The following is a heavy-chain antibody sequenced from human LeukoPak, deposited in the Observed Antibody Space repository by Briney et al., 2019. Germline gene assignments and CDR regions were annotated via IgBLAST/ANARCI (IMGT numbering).Heavy chain of an antibody. CDR2: INPYNGYT. CDR3: ARDYSLNDFDY. CDR1: GYTFTDHF. J-gene: IGHJ4*02. Sequence: ASVKVSCKSSGYTFTDHFIHWVRQAPGQGLEWVGEINPYNGYTKYAWRLQGRVTMTRDTSFSAAFVEVSRLTSDDTAVYYCARDYSLNDFDYWGQGTLVTVAS. D-gene: IGHD1-1*01. V-gene: IGHV1-2*02.